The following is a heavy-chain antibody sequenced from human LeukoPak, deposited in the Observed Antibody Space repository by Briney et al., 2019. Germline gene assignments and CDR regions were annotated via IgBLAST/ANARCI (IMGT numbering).Heavy chain of an antibody. V-gene: IGHV3-21*01. CDR3: ARRVRYYYYYMDV. CDR1: GSTFSSYS. Sequence: GSLRLSCAASGSTFSSYSMNWVRQAPGKGLEWVSSISSSSSYIYYADSVKGRFTISRDNAKNSLYLQMNSLRAEDTAVYYCARRVRYYYYYMDVWGKGTTVTISS. J-gene: IGHJ6*03. D-gene: IGHD3-22*01. CDR2: ISSSSSYI.